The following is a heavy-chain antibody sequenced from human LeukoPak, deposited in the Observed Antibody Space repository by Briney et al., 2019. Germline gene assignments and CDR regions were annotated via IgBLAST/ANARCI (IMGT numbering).Heavy chain of an antibody. CDR1: GFTFSSYA. CDR3: ARDPRGYCSSTSCYGGLDY. CDR2: ISYDGSNK. V-gene: IGHV3-30*04. D-gene: IGHD2-2*01. Sequence: PGGSLRLSCAASGFTFSSYAMHWVRQAPGKGLEWVAVISYDGSNKYYADSVKGRFTISRDNSKNTLYLQMNSLRAEDTAVYYCARDPRGYCSSTSCYGGLDYWGQGTLVTVSS. J-gene: IGHJ4*02.